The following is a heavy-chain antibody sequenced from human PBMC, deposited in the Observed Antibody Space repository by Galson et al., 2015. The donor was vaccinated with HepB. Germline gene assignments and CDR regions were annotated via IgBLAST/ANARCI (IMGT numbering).Heavy chain of an antibody. D-gene: IGHD6-25*01. Sequence: SVKVSCKVSGYTLTELSMHWVRQAPGKGLEWMGGFDPEDGETIYAQKFQGRVTMTEDTSTDTAYMELSSLRSEDTAVYYCATGKPAAGGTGMDVWGQGTTVTVSS. CDR2: FDPEDGET. V-gene: IGHV1-24*01. CDR3: ATGKPAAGGTGMDV. CDR1: GYTLTELS. J-gene: IGHJ6*02.